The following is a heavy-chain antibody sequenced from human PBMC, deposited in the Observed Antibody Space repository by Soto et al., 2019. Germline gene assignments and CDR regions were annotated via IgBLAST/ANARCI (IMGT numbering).Heavy chain of an antibody. D-gene: IGHD2-8*02. CDR1: GFICSSYD. Sequence: PGGSLRLSCAVSGFICSSYDMSWVRQAPGKGLAWVSTILVAGSQHYEDSVQGRFTIPRDTSKNTVFLYMNSLTAGDTAVYYCAKATATGGGAFEIYGQGTMVTVSS. CDR3: AKATATGGGAFEI. V-gene: IGHV3-23*01. CDR2: ILVAGSQ. J-gene: IGHJ3*02.